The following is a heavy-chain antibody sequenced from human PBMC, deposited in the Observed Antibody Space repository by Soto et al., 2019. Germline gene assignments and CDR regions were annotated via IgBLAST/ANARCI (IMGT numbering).Heavy chain of an antibody. CDR2: IIPIFGTA. Sequence: SVKVSCKASGGTFSSYAISWVRQAPGQGLGWMGGIIPIFGTANYAQKFQGRVTITADESTSTAYMELSSLRSEDTAVYYCARLYSSSSSSGYWGQGTLVTVSS. CDR1: GGTFSSYA. D-gene: IGHD6-6*01. V-gene: IGHV1-69*13. J-gene: IGHJ4*02. CDR3: ARLYSSSSSSGY.